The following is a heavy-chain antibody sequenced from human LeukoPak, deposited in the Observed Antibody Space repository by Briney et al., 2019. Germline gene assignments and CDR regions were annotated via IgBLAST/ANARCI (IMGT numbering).Heavy chain of an antibody. CDR2: IYYSGST. V-gene: IGHV4-31*03. D-gene: IGHD3-22*01. CDR3: AREREYYYDSSGYYRAEYFQH. J-gene: IGHJ1*01. CDR1: GGSISSGGYY. Sequence: PSETLSLTCTVSGGSISSGGYYWSWIRQHPGKGLEWIGYIYYSGSTYYSPSLKSRVTISVDSSKNQFSLKLSSVTAADTAVYYCAREREYYYDSSGYYRAEYFQHWGQGTLVTVSS.